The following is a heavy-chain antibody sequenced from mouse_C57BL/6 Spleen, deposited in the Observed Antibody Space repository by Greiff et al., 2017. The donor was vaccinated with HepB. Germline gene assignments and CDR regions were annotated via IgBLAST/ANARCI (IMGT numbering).Heavy chain of an antibody. D-gene: IGHD2-3*01. CDR3: ARHPDGYYRYFDV. CDR1: GFTFSSYG. V-gene: IGHV5-6*01. Sequence: EVKLMESGGDLVKPGGSLKLSCAASGFTFSSYGMSWVRQTPDKRLEWVATISSGGSYTYYPDSVKGRFTISRDNAKNTLYLQMSSLKSEDTAMYYCARHPDGYYRYFDVWGTGTTVTVSS. J-gene: IGHJ1*03. CDR2: ISSGGSYT.